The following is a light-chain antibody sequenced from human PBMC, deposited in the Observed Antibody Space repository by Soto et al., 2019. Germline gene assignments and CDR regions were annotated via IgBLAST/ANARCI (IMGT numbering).Light chain of an antibody. J-gene: IGKJ2*01. CDR2: DSS. Sequence: DIPMTQSPSTLSASVGARVTITCRASESISSWLAWYQQKPGQAPQVLIYDSSILQSGVPSRFSGSGSGTEFTLTIISLQPDDFATYYCQQYNSYSPYTFGQGTKLEIK. CDR3: QQYNSYSPYT. CDR1: ESISSW. V-gene: IGKV1-5*01.